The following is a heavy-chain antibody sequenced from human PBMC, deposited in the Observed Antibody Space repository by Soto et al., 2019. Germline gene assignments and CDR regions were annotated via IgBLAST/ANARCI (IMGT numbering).Heavy chain of an antibody. CDR3: VKDESINCYSGDVRH. CDR2: INWNSCSI. J-gene: IGHJ1*01. Sequence: EVQLVESGGGLVQPGRSLRLSCAASGFTFDDYDMHWVRQVPGKGLEWVSGINWNSCSIGYGDSVKGRFAISRDNAKNSLHLQMNSLSAEDTSFYYCVKDESINCYSGDVRHWGQCTLVTVSS. CDR1: GFTFDDYD. V-gene: IGHV3-9*01. D-gene: IGHD1-1*01.